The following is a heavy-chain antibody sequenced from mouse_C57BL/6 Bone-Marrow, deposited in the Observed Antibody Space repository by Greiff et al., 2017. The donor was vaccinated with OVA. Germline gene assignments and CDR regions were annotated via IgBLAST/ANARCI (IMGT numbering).Heavy chain of an antibody. Sequence: EVQLVESGGGLVQSGRSLRLSCATSGFTFSDFYMEWVRQAPGKGLEWIAASRNKANDYTTEYSASVKGRFIVSRDTSQSILYLQMNALRAEDTAIYYCARDAYYSNFYYAMDYWGQGTSVTVSS. D-gene: IGHD2-5*01. J-gene: IGHJ4*01. CDR2: SRNKANDYTT. V-gene: IGHV7-1*01. CDR3: ARDAYYSNFYYAMDY. CDR1: GFTFSDFY.